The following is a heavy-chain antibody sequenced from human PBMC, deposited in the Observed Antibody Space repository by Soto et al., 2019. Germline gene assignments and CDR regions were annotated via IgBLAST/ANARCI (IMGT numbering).Heavy chain of an antibody. J-gene: IGHJ6*03. CDR2: ISGSGGST. D-gene: IGHD3-3*01. Sequence: PGGSLRLSCAASGFTFSSYAMSWARQAPGKGLEWVSAISGSGGSTYYADSVKRRFTISRDNSKNTLYLQMNSLRAEDTAVYYCAKGVPALRFHTDYYYYMDVWGKGTTVTVSS. CDR1: GFTFSSYA. V-gene: IGHV3-23*01. CDR3: AKGVPALRFHTDYYYYMDV.